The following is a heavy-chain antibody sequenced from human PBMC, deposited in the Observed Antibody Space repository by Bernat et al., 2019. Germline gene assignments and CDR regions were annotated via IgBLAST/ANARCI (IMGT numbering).Heavy chain of an antibody. Sequence: QVQLVQSGAEVKKPEASVKVSCEASGYTFTNFAMHWVRQAPGQRLEWMGWINAGNGNTKYSQKFQGRVTFTRDTAASIAYMDLSSLTSEDTAVFYCARTAAARTWDDEFFDSWGQGTLVTVSS. CDR2: INAGNGNT. D-gene: IGHD1-1*01. V-gene: IGHV1-3*01. CDR1: GYTFTNFA. CDR3: ARTAAARTWDDEFFDS. J-gene: IGHJ4*02.